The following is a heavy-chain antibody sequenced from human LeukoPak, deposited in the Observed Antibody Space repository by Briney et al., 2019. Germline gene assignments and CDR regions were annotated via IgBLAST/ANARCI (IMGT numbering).Heavy chain of an antibody. CDR2: IYSDNT. V-gene: IGHV3-53*01. Sequence: GGSLRLSCTVSGFTVSSNSMSWVRQAPGKGLEWVSFIYSDNTHYSDSVKGRFTISRDNSKNTLYLQMNSLRAEDTAVYYCARGDHLVVPAATDLNYYYYMDVWGKGTTVTISS. D-gene: IGHD2-2*01. CDR3: ARGDHLVVPAATDLNYYYYMDV. J-gene: IGHJ6*03. CDR1: GFTVSSNS.